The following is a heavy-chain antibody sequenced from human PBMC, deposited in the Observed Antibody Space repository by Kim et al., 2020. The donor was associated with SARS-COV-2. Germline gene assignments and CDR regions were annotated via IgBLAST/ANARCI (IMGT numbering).Heavy chain of an antibody. CDR1: GGSISSGGYY. Sequence: SETLSLTCTVSGGSISSGGYYWSWIRQHPGKGLEWIGYIYYSGSTYYNPSLKSRVTISVDTSKNQFSLKLSSVTAADTAVYYCARVNRYCSGGSCYSGYYYYGMDVWGQGTTVTVSS. D-gene: IGHD2-15*01. CDR2: IYYSGST. V-gene: IGHV4-31*03. CDR3: ARVNRYCSGGSCYSGYYYYGMDV. J-gene: IGHJ6*02.